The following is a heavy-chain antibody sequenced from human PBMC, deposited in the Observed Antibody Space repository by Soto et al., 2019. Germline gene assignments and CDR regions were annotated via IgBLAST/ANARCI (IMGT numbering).Heavy chain of an antibody. Sequence: QVQLQESGPGLVKPSQTLSLTCTVSGDSISSGGYHWSWIRQHPVKGLEWIGYIYHSGSRYYNPYFKSRVEMTGDTSKTHFSLRLNSVTAADTAVYYCARGTVTTDHWFGPWGQGTLVTVSS. CDR2: IYHSGSR. CDR1: GDSISSGGYH. CDR3: ARGTVTTDHWFGP. J-gene: IGHJ5*02. D-gene: IGHD2-2*01. V-gene: IGHV4-31*03.